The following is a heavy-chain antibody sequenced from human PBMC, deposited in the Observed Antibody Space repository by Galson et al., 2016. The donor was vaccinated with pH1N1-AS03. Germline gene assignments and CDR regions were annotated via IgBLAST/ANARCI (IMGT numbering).Heavy chain of an antibody. CDR1: GFSLSTSGVG. V-gene: IGHV2-5*02. D-gene: IGHD4-17*01. CDR3: AHFFYGDYATWFDP. J-gene: IGHJ5*02. Sequence: PALVKPTQTLTLTCTFSGFSLSTSGVGVGWIRQPPGKALEWLALIYWDDDKHYSPSLKSRLTITEDTSKNQVVLTMTNMDPVDTATYYCAHFFYGDYATWFDPWGQGTLVTVSS. CDR2: IYWDDDK.